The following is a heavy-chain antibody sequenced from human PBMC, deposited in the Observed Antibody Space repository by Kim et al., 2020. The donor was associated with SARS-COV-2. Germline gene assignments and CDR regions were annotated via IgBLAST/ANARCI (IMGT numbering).Heavy chain of an antibody. V-gene: IGHV3-30-3*01. CDR2: ISYDGSNK. CDR1: GFTFSSYA. CDR3: ASLGYCTNGVCYTSTRYFAY. D-gene: IGHD2-8*01. J-gene: IGHJ4*02. Sequence: GGSLRLSCAASGFTFSSYAMHWVRQAPGKGLEWVAVISYDGSNKYYADSVKGRFTISRDNSKNTLYLQMNSLRAEDTAVYYCASLGYCTNGVCYTSTRYFAYWGQGPLVTASS.